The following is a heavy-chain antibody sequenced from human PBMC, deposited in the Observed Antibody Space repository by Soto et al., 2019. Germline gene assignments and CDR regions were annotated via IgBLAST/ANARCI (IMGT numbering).Heavy chain of an antibody. Sequence: EVQLVESGGGLVQPGGSLRLSCAASGFTFSNYLMHWVRQAPGKGLVRVSHINTDGSATYYAYSVKGRFTIARDNAKNTLYLQMNSLRAEDTAVYYCARVGSTSWDEFQHWGQGTLVTVSS. CDR1: GFTFSNYL. D-gene: IGHD6-13*01. CDR3: ARVGSTSWDEFQH. J-gene: IGHJ1*01. CDR2: INTDGSAT. V-gene: IGHV3-74*01.